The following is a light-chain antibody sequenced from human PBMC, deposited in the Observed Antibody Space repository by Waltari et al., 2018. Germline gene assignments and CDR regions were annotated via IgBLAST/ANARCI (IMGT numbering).Light chain of an antibody. J-gene: IGKJ4*01. CDR3: QQYDISPLT. CDR2: GAS. CDR1: QTVRTTY. V-gene: IGKV3-20*01. Sequence: EIVLTQSPGTLSLSPGERATLSCRASQTVRTTYLAWYQQKPGQAPTHLIYGASSRATGIPDRFSGSVSGTDFSLTISSLEPEDFAVYYCQQYDISPLTFGGGTKVEIK.